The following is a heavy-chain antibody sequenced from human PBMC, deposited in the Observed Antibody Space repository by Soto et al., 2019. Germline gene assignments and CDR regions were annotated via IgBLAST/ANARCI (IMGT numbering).Heavy chain of an antibody. D-gene: IGHD2-15*01. CDR3: ASERIGPWFDP. CDR1: GYTFTSYG. J-gene: IGHJ5*02. V-gene: IGHV1-18*01. Sequence: RASVKVSCKASGYTFTSYGISWVRQAPGQGLEWMGWISAYNGNTNYAQKLQGRVTMTTDTSTSTAYMELRSLRSDDTAVYYCASERIGPWFDPWGQGTLVTVSS. CDR2: ISAYNGNT.